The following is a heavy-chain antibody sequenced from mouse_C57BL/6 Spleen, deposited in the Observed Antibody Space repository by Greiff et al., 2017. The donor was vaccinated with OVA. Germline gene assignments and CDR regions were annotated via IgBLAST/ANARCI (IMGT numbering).Heavy chain of an antibody. Sequence: EVKLMESGGGLVQPGGSMKLSCVASGFTFSNYWMNWVRQSPEKGLEWVAQIRLKSDNYATHYAESVKGRFTISRDDSKSSVYLQMNNLRAEDTGIYYCTDGYGSSYGWYCDVWGTGTTVTVSS. J-gene: IGHJ1*03. D-gene: IGHD1-1*01. CDR1: GFTFSNYW. CDR2: IRLKSDNYAT. V-gene: IGHV6-3*01. CDR3: TDGYGSSYGWYCDV.